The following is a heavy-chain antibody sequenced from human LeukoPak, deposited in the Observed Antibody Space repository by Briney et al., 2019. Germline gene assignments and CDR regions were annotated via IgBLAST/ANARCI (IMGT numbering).Heavy chain of an antibody. J-gene: IGHJ4*02. CDR1: GFTFNDFA. Sequence: PGRSLRLSCAASGFTFNDFAMHWVRQAPGKGLEWVSGITWNSGRIAYADSVKGRFTISRDNAKNSLYLQMNSLRAEDMALYYCAKMSGYTSGWIDYWGQGALVRVSS. CDR3: AKMSGYTSGWIDY. V-gene: IGHV3-9*03. D-gene: IGHD6-19*01. CDR2: ITWNSGRI.